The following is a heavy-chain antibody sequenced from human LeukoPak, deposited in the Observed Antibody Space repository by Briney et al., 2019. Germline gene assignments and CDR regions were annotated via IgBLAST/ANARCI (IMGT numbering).Heavy chain of an antibody. CDR1: GGSISSSSYY. Sequence: SETLSLTCTVSGGSISSSSYYWGWIRQPPGKGLEWIENIYYSGSTYYNPSLKSRVTISVDTSKNQFSLKLTSVTAADTAVYYCAREIYDSSGHDAFDIWGQGTTVTVSS. J-gene: IGHJ3*02. D-gene: IGHD3-22*01. V-gene: IGHV4-39*02. CDR2: IYYSGST. CDR3: AREIYDSSGHDAFDI.